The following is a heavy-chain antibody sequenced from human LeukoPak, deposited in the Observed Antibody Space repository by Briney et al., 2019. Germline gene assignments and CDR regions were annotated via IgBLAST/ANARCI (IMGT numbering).Heavy chain of an antibody. CDR3: ARLNSYYYMDV. V-gene: IGHV4-39*01. CDR2: MYYRGST. CDR1: GGSISSSSHY. Sequence: PSETLSLTCTVSGGSISSSSHYWGWIRQPPGKGLEWIGSMYYRGSTYHNPSLKSRVTISVDTSKNQLSLKLSSVTAADTAVYYCARLNSYYYMDVWGKGTTVTISS. J-gene: IGHJ6*03.